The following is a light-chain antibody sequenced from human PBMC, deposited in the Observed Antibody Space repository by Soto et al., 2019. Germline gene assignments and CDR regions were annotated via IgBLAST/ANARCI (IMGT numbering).Light chain of an antibody. CDR2: WAS. J-gene: IGKJ1*01. CDR1: QRVLYSANNKNC. Sequence: DIVMTQSPDSLAVSLGERATINCKSSQRVLYSANNKNCLAWYQQKPGQPPKLLLYWASTRESGVPARFSGSGSGTDFTLTISSLQAEDVAVYYCQQYYSTPRTFGKGTKVEIK. CDR3: QQYYSTPRT. V-gene: IGKV4-1*01.